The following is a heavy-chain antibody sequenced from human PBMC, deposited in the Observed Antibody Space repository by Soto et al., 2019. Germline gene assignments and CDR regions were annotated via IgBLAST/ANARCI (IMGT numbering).Heavy chain of an antibody. CDR3: ARHHVRGRTIAGAAEF. CDR2: INHSGNT. D-gene: IGHD1-26*01. CDR1: GGSLSGYY. V-gene: IGHV4-34*01. Sequence: QVQLQQWGAGLLKPSETLSLTCAVYGGSLSGYYWSWIRQPPGKALEWIGEINHSGNTNYNPSLKSRVTISVDTSKNQLFLNLSSVTAADTAMYFCARHHVRGRTIAGAAEFWGQGTLVTVS. J-gene: IGHJ4*02.